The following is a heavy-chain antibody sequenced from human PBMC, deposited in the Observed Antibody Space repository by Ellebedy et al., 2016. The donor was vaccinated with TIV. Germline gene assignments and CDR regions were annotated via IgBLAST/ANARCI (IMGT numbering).Heavy chain of an antibody. CDR2: NNHSGST. D-gene: IGHD4-17*01. CDR3: ARARYGAYRYFDL. Sequence: MPGGSLRLSCAVSGGSFSGYYWSWIRQPPGKGMEWIVENNHSGSTNYNPSLKSGVTISVDTSKNQFSLKLSSVTAADTAVYYCARARYGAYRYFDLWGRGTLVTVSS. V-gene: IGHV4-34*01. J-gene: IGHJ2*01. CDR1: GGSFSGYY.